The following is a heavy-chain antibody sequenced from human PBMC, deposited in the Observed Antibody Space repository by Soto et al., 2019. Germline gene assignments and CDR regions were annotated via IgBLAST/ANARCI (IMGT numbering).Heavy chain of an antibody. CDR1: GFTGSGLY. J-gene: IGHJ4*02. D-gene: IGHD3-3*01. V-gene: IGHV3-66*01. CDR2: IFSGGTT. Sequence: DVQLVESGGRLVQPGGSLRLSCAESGFTGSGLYMGWVRQAPGKGLEWVSVIFSGGTTFYADPVQGRFIISRDISNLYLHMNSLRAEDTAVYFCARDGGMRGDYWGRGTLVTVSP. CDR3: ARDGGMRGDY.